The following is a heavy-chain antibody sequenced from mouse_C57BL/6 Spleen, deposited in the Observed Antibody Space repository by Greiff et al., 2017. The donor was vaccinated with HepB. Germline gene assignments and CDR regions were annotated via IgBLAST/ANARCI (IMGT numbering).Heavy chain of an antibody. J-gene: IGHJ2*01. CDR3: AREPYGSSYDYFDY. D-gene: IGHD1-1*01. Sequence: QVQLQQSGAELVRPGASVKLSCKASGYTFTDYYINWVKQRPGQGLEWIARIYPGSGDTYYNEKFKGKATLTAEKSSSTAYMQLSSLTSEDSAVYFCAREPYGSSYDYFDYWGQGTTLTVSS. CDR1: GYTFTDYY. CDR2: IYPGSGDT. V-gene: IGHV1-76*01.